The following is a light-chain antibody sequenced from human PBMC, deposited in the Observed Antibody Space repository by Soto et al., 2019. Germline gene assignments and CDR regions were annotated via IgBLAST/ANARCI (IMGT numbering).Light chain of an antibody. CDR3: QEYSKWPLFT. CDR1: QSVGSN. CDR2: AAS. J-gene: IGKJ3*01. V-gene: IGKV3-15*01. Sequence: EVVVTQSPGLLSVSPGDRATLSCRASQSVGSNLAWYQQKPGQAPTLLIYAASTRATGLPARFSGSGSGTDFTLTISSLQAEDFAVYYCQEYSKWPLFTGGPGTRVDIK.